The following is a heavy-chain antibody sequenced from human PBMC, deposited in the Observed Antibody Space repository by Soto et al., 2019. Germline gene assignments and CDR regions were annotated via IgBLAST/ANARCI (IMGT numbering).Heavy chain of an antibody. CDR3: ARDSGNLGVWAYCFDY. J-gene: IGHJ4*02. CDR1: GYTFTDYG. D-gene: IGHD1-26*01. Sequence: GASVKVSCKASGYTFTDYGIGWVRQAPGQGLEWMGWISGYNGNTDYAQNFQGRVTMTTDTSTSTAYMELRGLRSDDTAIFFCARDSGNLGVWAYCFDYWGQGTLVTVSS. V-gene: IGHV1-18*01. CDR2: ISGYNGNT.